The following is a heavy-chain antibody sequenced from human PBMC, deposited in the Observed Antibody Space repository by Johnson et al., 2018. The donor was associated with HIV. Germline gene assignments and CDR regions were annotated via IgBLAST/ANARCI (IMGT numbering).Heavy chain of an antibody. V-gene: IGHV3-30*03. J-gene: IGHJ3*02. Sequence: VQVLESGGGLVKPGGSLRLSCVASGFTFSHAWMSWVRQAPGKGLEWVAVISYDGSNKYYADSVKGRFTISRDNSKNTLYLQMNSLRAEDTAVYYCARDPDDYGGRDAFDIWGQGTMVTVSS. CDR2: ISYDGSNK. D-gene: IGHD4-23*01. CDR3: ARDPDDYGGRDAFDI. CDR1: GFTFSHAW.